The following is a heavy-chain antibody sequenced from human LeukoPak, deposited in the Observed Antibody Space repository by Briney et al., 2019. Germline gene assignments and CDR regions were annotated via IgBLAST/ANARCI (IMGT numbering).Heavy chain of an antibody. CDR1: GFTFSSYS. D-gene: IGHD2-2*01. J-gene: IGHJ4*02. CDR2: ISSSSSTI. CDR3: AKDLEGYCSSTSCYAGMEF. V-gene: IGHV3-48*01. Sequence: GGSLRLSCAASGFTFSSYSMNWVRQAPGKGLEWVSYISSSSSTIYYAESVRDRFTISRDNAKNSLYLQMNSLRPEDTAVYYCAKDLEGYCSSTSCYAGMEFWGQGNLVTVSS.